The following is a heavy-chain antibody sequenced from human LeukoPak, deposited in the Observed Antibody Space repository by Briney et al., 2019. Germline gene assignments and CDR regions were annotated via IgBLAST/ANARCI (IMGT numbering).Heavy chain of an antibody. V-gene: IGHV3-21*01. Sequence: PGGSLRLSCAASGFTFSSYSMNWVRQAPGKGLEWVSSISSSSYIYYADSVKGRFTISRDNAKNSQYLQMNSLRAEDTAVYYCARDRVTRPSDAFDIWGQGTMVTVSS. D-gene: IGHD4-11*01. CDR3: ARDRVTRPSDAFDI. J-gene: IGHJ3*02. CDR1: GFTFSSYS. CDR2: ISSSSYI.